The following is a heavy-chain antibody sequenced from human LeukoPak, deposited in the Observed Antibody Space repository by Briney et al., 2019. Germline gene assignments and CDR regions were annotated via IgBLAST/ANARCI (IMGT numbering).Heavy chain of an antibody. CDR2: ISSNGGSI. J-gene: IGHJ2*01. V-gene: IGHV3-64*01. D-gene: IGHD6-19*01. Sequence: GGSLRLSCAASGFTFSDYAMHWVRQAPGKELEYVSAISSNGGSIHYANSVKGRFTISRDNSKNTLYLQMDSLRAEDMAVYYCARDTYGCGSGWHLYWYFDLWGRGTLVTVSS. CDR1: GFTFSDYA. CDR3: ARDTYGCGSGWHLYWYFDL.